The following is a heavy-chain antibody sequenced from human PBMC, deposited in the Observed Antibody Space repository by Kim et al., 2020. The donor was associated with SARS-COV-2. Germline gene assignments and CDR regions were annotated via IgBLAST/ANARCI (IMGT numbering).Heavy chain of an antibody. Sequence: PSLKSRVTISVDTSKNQFSLKLSSVTAADTAVYYCARGQGSSWSYYGMDVWGQGTTVTVSS. J-gene: IGHJ6*02. V-gene: IGHV4-34*01. CDR3: ARGQGSSWSYYGMDV. D-gene: IGHD6-13*01.